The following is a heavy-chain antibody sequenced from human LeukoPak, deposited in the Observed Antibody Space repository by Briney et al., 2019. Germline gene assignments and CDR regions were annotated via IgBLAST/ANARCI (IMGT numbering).Heavy chain of an antibody. V-gene: IGHV3-7*01. CDR3: ARRYCSSTSCYVAFDI. D-gene: IGHD2-2*01. CDR1: GFTFSSYW. CDR2: IKQDGSEK. J-gene: IGHJ3*02. Sequence: PGGSLRLSCAASGFTFSSYWMSWVRQAPGEGLEWVANIKQDGSEKYYVDSVKGRFTISRDNAKNSLYLQMNSLRAEDTAVYYCARRYCSSTSCYVAFDIWGQGTMVTVSS.